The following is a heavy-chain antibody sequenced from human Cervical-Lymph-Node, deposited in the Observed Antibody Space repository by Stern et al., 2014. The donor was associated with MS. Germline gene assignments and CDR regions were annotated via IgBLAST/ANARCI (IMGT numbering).Heavy chain of an antibody. J-gene: IGHJ5*02. Sequence: VQLVQSGSELKKPGASVKVSCKASGYTFTSYAMNWVRQAPGQGLEWMGWINTNTGNPTYAQGFTGRFVFSLDTSVSTAYLQISSLKAEDTAVYYCARVGPYSSSWYRPQTPDWFDPWGQGTLVTVSS. CDR2: INTNTGNP. V-gene: IGHV7-4-1*02. CDR1: GYTFTSYA. CDR3: ARVGPYSSSWYRPQTPDWFDP. D-gene: IGHD6-13*01.